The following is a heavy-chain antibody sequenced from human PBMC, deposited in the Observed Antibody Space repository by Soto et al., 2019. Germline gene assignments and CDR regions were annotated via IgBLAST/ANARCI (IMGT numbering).Heavy chain of an antibody. D-gene: IGHD5-18*01. V-gene: IGHV3-23*01. CDR3: AGPGYSSQDY. Sequence: LRLSCAASGFTFSSFALSWVRQAPGKGLEWVSAISGSGDDTDYADSVKGRFTISRDNSKNTLYLQMNSLRAEDTAVYYCAGPGYSSQDYWGQGALVTVSS. CDR2: ISGSGDDT. CDR1: GFTFSSFA. J-gene: IGHJ4*02.